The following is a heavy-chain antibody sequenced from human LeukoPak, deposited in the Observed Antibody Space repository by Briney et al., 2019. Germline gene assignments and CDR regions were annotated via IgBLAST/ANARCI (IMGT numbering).Heavy chain of an antibody. CDR1: GGSISSGGYY. J-gene: IGHJ4*02. Sequence: PSETLSLTCTVSGGSISSGGYYWSWIRQHPGKGLEWIGYIYYSGSTYYNPSLKSRVTISVDTSKNQFSLKLSSVTAADTAVYYCARDAPDDYGDPRGYFDYWGQGTLVTVSS. V-gene: IGHV4-31*03. D-gene: IGHD4-17*01. CDR2: IYYSGST. CDR3: ARDAPDDYGDPRGYFDY.